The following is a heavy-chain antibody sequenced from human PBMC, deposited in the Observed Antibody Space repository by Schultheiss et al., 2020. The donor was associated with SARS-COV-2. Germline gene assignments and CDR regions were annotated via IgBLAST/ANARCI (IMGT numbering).Heavy chain of an antibody. CDR3: ARDQTRSSSAWHAFDI. J-gene: IGHJ3*02. V-gene: IGHV3-23*01. Sequence: GGSLRLSCAASGFTFSTYAMSWVRQAPGEGLEWVSGISGGGGGTYYADSVKGRFTISRDNSKNTLYLQMNSLRAEDTALYYCARDQTRSSSAWHAFDIWGQGTMVTVSS. CDR1: GFTFSTYA. CDR2: ISGGGGGT. D-gene: IGHD6-6*01.